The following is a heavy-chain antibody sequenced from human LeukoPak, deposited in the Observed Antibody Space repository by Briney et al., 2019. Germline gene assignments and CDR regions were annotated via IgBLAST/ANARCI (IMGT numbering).Heavy chain of an antibody. J-gene: IGHJ4*02. Sequence: GRSLRLSCAASGFTFSSYGMHWVRQAPGKGLEWVAVIWYDGSNKYYADSVKGRFTISRDNSKNTLYLQMNSMRAEDTDVYYCARDSSTRELLEPAPDYWGQGTLVTVSS. V-gene: IGHV3-33*01. D-gene: IGHD1-26*01. CDR3: ARDSSTRELLEPAPDY. CDR1: GFTFSSYG. CDR2: IWYDGSNK.